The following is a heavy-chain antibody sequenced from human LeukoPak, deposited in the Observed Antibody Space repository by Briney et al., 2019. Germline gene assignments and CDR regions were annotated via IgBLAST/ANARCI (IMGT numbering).Heavy chain of an antibody. D-gene: IGHD6-19*01. Sequence: SPTLSLTCTVSGGSISSYYWSWIRQPPGNGLEWIGYIYYTGSTNSNPSLKSRVTISVDTSKNHFSLKLSSVTAADTAVYDCARGSGWYVNIDYWGQGTLVTVSS. V-gene: IGHV4-59*01. CDR3: ARGSGWYVNIDY. CDR1: GGSISSYY. J-gene: IGHJ4*02. CDR2: IYYTGST.